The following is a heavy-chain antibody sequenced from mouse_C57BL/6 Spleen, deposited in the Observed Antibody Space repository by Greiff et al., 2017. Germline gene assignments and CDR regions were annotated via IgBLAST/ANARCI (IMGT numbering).Heavy chain of an antibody. J-gene: IGHJ2*01. Sequence: QVHVKQPGAELVKPGASVKLSCKASGHTFTSYWMQWVKQRPGQGLEWIGEIDPSDSYTNYNQKFKGKATLTVDTSSSTAYMQLSSLTSEDSAVYYCARRDYSYYFDYWGQGTTLTVSS. V-gene: IGHV1-50*01. CDR1: GHTFTSYW. CDR3: ARRDYSYYFDY. CDR2: IDPSDSYT. D-gene: IGHD2-12*01.